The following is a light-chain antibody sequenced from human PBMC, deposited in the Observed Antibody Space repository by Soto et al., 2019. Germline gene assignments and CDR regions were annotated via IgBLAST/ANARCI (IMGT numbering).Light chain of an antibody. CDR1: QSVNDN. J-gene: IGKJ1*01. CDR3: QQYDNWPPWT. Sequence: EIVLTQSPATLPVSPGERATLPCRASQSVNDNLAWYQQKPGQAPRLIIFAASTRATGIPARFSGIGYGTEFTLTISSLQSEDFAVYYCQQYDNWPPWTFGQGTKVEIK. CDR2: AAS. V-gene: IGKV3-15*01.